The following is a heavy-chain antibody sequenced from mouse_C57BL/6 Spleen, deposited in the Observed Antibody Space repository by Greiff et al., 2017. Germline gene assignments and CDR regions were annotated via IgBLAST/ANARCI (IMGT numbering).Heavy chain of an antibody. J-gene: IGHJ3*01. CDR2: LYPSDSET. CDR1: GFTFTSYW. CDR3: ARDMGNGGWCAY. V-gene: IGHV1-61*01. D-gene: IGHD2-1*01. Sequence: QVQLQQPGAELVRPGASVKLSCKASGFTFTSYWMDWVKQRPGQGLEWIGNLYPSDSETHYKQKFKDKATLTVDKSSSTAYLQLSSLTSEDPAVYYGARDMGNGGWCAYWGPGTLVTVSA.